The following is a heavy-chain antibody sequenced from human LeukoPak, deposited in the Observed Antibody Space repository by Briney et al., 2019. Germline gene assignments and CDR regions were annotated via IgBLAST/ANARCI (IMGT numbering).Heavy chain of an antibody. CDR2: TSYSGNI. D-gene: IGHD3-16*01. J-gene: IGHJ4*02. Sequence: SETLSLTCTVSGGSISSSTYYWGWIRQPPGKGLEWIGSTSYSGNIYYNPSLKSRVTISVDTSKNQFSLKLSSVTAADTAVYYCARQRRLELPDYWGQGTLVTVSS. CDR3: ARQRRLELPDY. V-gene: IGHV4-39*01. CDR1: GGSISSSTYY.